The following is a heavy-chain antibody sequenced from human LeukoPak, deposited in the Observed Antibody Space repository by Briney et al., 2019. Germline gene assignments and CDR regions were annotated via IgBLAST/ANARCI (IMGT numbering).Heavy chain of an antibody. D-gene: IGHD3-16*01. CDR1: GGSFSGYY. CDR2: INHSGST. Sequence: PSETLSLPCAVYGGSFSGYYWSWIRQPPGKGLEWIGEINHSGSTNYNPSLRSRVTISVDTSKNQFSLKLSSVTAADTAVYYCAVRGPWFDPWGQGTLVTVSS. J-gene: IGHJ5*02. V-gene: IGHV4-34*01. CDR3: AVRGPWFDP.